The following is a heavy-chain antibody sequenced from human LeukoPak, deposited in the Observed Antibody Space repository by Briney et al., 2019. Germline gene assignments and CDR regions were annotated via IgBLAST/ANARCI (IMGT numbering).Heavy chain of an antibody. V-gene: IGHV3-23*01. D-gene: IGHD6-19*01. CDR1: GFTFSSYA. J-gene: IGHJ4*02. CDR2: ISGSGGST. Sequence: PGGSLRLSCAASGFTFSSYAMSWVRQAPGKGLEWVSAISGSGGSTYYADSVKGRFTISRDNSKNTLYLKMNSLRAEDTAVYYCAKGQTFLGWTNYWGQGTLVTVSS. CDR3: AKGQTFLGWTNY.